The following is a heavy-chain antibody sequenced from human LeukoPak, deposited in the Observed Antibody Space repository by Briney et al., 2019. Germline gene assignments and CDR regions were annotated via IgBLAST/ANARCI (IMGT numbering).Heavy chain of an antibody. CDR1: GYTFTNHT. CDR3: VRISSDAFDI. CDR2: TNTGNDYT. J-gene: IGHJ3*02. D-gene: IGHD2-15*01. Sequence: GASVKVSCKASGYTFTNHTMHWVRQAPGQRLEWMGWTNTGNDYTKYSRKFEGRVAITRDTSASTAYMELSSLRSEDTAVYYCVRISSDAFDIWGQGTMVTVSS. V-gene: IGHV1-3*04.